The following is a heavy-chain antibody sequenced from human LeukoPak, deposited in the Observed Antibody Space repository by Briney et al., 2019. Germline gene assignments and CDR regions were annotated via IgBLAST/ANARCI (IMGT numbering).Heavy chain of an antibody. D-gene: IGHD2-2*01. Sequence: PAGSLRLSCAASGFTFSDYYMSWIRQAPGKGLEWVSYISSSGSTIYYADSVKGRFTISRDNAKNSLYLQMNSLRAEDTAVYYCARCPAGLYYYYYMDVWGKGTTVTVSS. V-gene: IGHV3-11*04. J-gene: IGHJ6*03. CDR2: ISSSGSTI. CDR1: GFTFSDYY. CDR3: ARCPAGLYYYYYMDV.